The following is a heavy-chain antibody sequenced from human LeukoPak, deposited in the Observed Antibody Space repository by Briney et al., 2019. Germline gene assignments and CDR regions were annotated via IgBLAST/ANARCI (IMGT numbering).Heavy chain of an antibody. V-gene: IGHV3-30*18. J-gene: IGHJ4*02. CDR1: GFTFSSYG. Sequence: GGSLRLSCAASGFTFSSYGMHWVRQAPGKGLEWVAVISYDGSNKYYADSVKGRFTISRDNSKNTLYLQMNSLRAEDTAVYYCAKEAGGQLYYDSSGYLDYWGQGTLVTVSS. D-gene: IGHD3-22*01. CDR3: AKEAGGQLYYDSSGYLDY. CDR2: ISYDGSNK.